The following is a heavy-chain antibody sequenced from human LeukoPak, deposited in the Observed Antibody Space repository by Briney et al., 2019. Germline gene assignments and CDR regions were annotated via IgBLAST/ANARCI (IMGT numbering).Heavy chain of an antibody. J-gene: IGHJ4*02. CDR2: IYYSGST. D-gene: IGHD6-13*01. V-gene: IGHV4-39*07. CDR3: ASGLKSGAALRR. CDR1: GGSISSSSYY. Sequence: SETLSLTCTVSGGSISSSSYYWGWIRQPPGEGLEWIGSIYYSGSTYYNPSLKSRVTISVDTSKNQFSLKLSSVTAADTAVYYCASGLKSGAALRRWGQGTLVTVSS.